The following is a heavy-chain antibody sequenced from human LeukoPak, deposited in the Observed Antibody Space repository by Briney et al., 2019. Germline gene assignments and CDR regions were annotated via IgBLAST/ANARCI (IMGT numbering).Heavy chain of an antibody. CDR3: ARGPKRSSYFDY. Sequence: SETLSLTCAVYGGSFSDYFWNWIRQPPGKGLEWIGEINHSGSTNYNPSLKSRVTISVDKSKNQFSLKLSSVTAADTAVYYCARGPKRSSYFDYWGQGTLVTVSS. CDR2: INHSGST. CDR1: GGSFSDYF. V-gene: IGHV4-34*01. D-gene: IGHD1-26*01. J-gene: IGHJ4*02.